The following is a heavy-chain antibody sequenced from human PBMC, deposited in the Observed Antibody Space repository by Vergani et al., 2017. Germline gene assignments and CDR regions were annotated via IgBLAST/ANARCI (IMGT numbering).Heavy chain of an antibody. Sequence: QLQLQESGPGLVKPSETLSLTCTVSGGSISSSSYYWGWIRQPPGKGLEWIGSIYYSGSTYYNPSLTSQVTISVDTSKNQFSLKLSSVPAADTAVYYCAWYYSSSSVAQYYYYYYMDVWGKGTTVTVSS. CDR1: GGSISSSSYY. D-gene: IGHD6-6*01. V-gene: IGHV4-39*07. CDR3: AWYYSSSSVAQYYYYYYMDV. J-gene: IGHJ6*03. CDR2: IYYSGST.